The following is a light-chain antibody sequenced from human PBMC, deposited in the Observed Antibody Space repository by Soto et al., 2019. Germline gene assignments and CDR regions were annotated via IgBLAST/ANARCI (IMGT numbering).Light chain of an antibody. J-gene: IGKJ4*01. CDR2: DAS. V-gene: IGKV3-11*01. CDR1: QSVSNL. CDR3: QQRSSWPLS. Sequence: EIVLTQSPATLSLSPGERATLSCWASQSVSNLLAWYQQKPGQDPRLLIYDASNRATGIPARFSGSGSGTDFTLSISGLESADFYVYYCQQRSSWPLSCGGGPKVEFK.